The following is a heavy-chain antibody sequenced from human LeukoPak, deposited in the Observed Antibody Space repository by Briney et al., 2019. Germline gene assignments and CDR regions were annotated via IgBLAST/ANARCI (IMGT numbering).Heavy chain of an antibody. D-gene: IGHD3-10*01. V-gene: IGHV3-48*02. CDR3: AREAYYYGSGSPWYFDY. CDR2: ISSSSSTI. J-gene: IGHJ4*02. Sequence: PGGSLRLSCAASGFTFSSYSMNWVRQAPGKGLEWVSYISSSSSTIYYADSVKGRFTISRDNAKNSLYLQMNSLRDEDTAVYYCAREAYYYGSGSPWYFDYWGQGTLVNVSS. CDR1: GFTFSSYS.